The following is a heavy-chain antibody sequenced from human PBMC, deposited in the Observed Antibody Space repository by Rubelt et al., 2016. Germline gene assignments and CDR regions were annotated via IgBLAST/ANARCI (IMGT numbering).Heavy chain of an antibody. V-gene: IGHV4-38-2*02. CDR2: IYHSGST. CDR1: GYSISSGYY. J-gene: IGHJ6*03. Sequence: QVQLQESGPGLVKPSETLSLTCTVSGYSISSGYYWGWIRQPPGKGLEWIGSIYHSGSTYYNPSLKSRVTISVDTSKNQCSLKLSSVTAADTAVYYCARKVYDYMDVWGKGTTVTVSS. CDR3: ARKVYDYMDV.